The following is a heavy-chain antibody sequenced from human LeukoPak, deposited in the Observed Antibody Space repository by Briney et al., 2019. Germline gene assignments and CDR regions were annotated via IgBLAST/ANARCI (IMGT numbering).Heavy chain of an antibody. D-gene: IGHD5-12*01. CDR1: GYTFTSYG. CDR3: AREVATITVAAAGGIDY. V-gene: IGHV1-18*01. J-gene: IGHJ4*02. CDR2: ISGYNGDT. Sequence: ASVKVSCKASGYTFTSYGISWVRQARGQGLEWMGWISGYNGDTKYAQKLQGRVTMTTDTSTRTAYMELRSLRSDDTAVYYCAREVATITVAAAGGIDYWGQGTLVTVSS.